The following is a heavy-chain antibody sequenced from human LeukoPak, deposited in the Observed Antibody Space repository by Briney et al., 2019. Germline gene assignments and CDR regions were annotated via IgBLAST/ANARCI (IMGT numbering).Heavy chain of an antibody. CDR3: ATRKLTGYCLRYNWFDP. D-gene: IGHD3-9*01. CDR2: FATEDGET. Sequence: ASVKASCKVSGSTLTALSINWVRQAPSKWLECRRGFATEDGETIDAQKFQGRVTMTEDTSTDTAYMELSSLRSEDTAVYYCATRKLTGYCLRYNWFDPWGQGTLVTVSS. J-gene: IGHJ5*02. CDR1: GSTLTALS. V-gene: IGHV1-24*01.